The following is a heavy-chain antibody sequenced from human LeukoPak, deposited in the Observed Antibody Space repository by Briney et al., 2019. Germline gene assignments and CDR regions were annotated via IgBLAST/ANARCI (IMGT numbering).Heavy chain of an antibody. Sequence: SETLSLTCTVSGGSISSYYWSWIRQPPGKGLEWIGYIYYSGSTYYNPSLKSRVTISVDTSKNQFSLKLSSVTAADTAVYYCARETYYDSSGYYIIDYWGQGTLVTVSS. CDR2: IYYSGST. CDR1: GGSISSYY. D-gene: IGHD3-22*01. CDR3: ARETYYDSSGYYIIDY. J-gene: IGHJ4*02. V-gene: IGHV4-59*12.